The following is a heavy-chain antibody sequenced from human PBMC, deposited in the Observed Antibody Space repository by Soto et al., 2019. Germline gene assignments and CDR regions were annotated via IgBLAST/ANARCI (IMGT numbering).Heavy chain of an antibody. V-gene: IGHV3-23*01. D-gene: IGHD5-12*01. CDR2: VSGSGGST. Sequence: EVQLLESGGGLVQPGGSLRLSCAVSGFIFGSYAMTWVRQAPGKGLEWVSSVSGSGGSTYYADSVKGRSTISRDNSKNTLYVPMTPLRALDTAVYYCAYELGYSGHDWFGPWGQGPHGTFSS. CDR1: GFIFGSYA. J-gene: IGHJ5*02. CDR3: AYELGYSGHDWFGP.